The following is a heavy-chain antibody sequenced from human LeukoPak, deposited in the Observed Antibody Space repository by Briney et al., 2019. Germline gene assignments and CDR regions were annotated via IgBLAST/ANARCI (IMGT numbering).Heavy chain of an antibody. CDR2: TRYDGSNK. CDR3: AKARDFYYYDSSGHYPNY. J-gene: IGHJ4*02. D-gene: IGHD3-22*01. V-gene: IGHV3-30*02. Sequence: PGGSLRLSCAASGFTFSSYGMHWVRQPPRQGLEWVAFTRYDGSNKYYADSVKGRFTISRDNSKNTLYLQMNSLRADDTAVYYCAKARDFYYYDSSGHYPNYWGQGTLVTVSS. CDR1: GFTFSSYG.